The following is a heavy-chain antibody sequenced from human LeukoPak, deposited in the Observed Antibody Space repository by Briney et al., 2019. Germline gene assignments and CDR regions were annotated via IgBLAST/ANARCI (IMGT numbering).Heavy chain of an antibody. CDR1: GYTFTSYG. CDR2: IIPIFGTA. Sequence: ASVKVSCKASGYTFTSYGISWVRQAPGQGLEWMGGIIPIFGTANYAQKFQGRVTITADESTSTAYMELSSLRSEDTAVYYCARDDETWGVAPSSFDYYYGMDVWGQGTTVTVSS. D-gene: IGHD3-10*01. V-gene: IGHV1-69*13. CDR3: ARDDETWGVAPSSFDYYYGMDV. J-gene: IGHJ6*02.